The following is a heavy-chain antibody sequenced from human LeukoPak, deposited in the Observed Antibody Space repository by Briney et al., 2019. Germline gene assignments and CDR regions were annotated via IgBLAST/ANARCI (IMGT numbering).Heavy chain of an antibody. CDR1: GFTFSSYW. CDR3: ARDLSGVVGAD. V-gene: IGHV3-7*01. J-gene: IGHJ4*02. CDR2: IKQDGSEK. Sequence: GGSLRVSCAASGFTFSSYWMSWVRQAPGKGLEWGANIKQDGSEKYYVDSVKGRFTISRDNAKNSLYLQMNSLRAEDTAVYYCARDLSGVVGADWGQGTLVTVSS. D-gene: IGHD1-26*01.